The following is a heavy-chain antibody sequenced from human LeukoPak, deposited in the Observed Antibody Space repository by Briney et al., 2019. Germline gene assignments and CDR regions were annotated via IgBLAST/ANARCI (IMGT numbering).Heavy chain of an antibody. CDR3: ARHDFWSGYPPYYYYYYMDV. Sequence: GGSLRLSCAASGFTFSSYSMNWVRQAPGKGLEWVSSISSSSSYIYYADSVKGRFTISRDNAKNSLYLQMNSLRAEDTAVYYCARHDFWSGYPPYYYYYYMDVWGKGTTVTVSS. CDR2: ISSSSSYI. D-gene: IGHD3-3*01. J-gene: IGHJ6*03. V-gene: IGHV3-21*01. CDR1: GFTFSSYS.